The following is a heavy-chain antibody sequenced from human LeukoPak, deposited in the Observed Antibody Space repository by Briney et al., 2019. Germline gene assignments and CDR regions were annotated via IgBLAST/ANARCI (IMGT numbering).Heavy chain of an antibody. Sequence: GGSLRLSCAASGFTFSSYGMHWVRQAPGKGLEWVAVIWYDGSNKYYADSVKGRFTISRDNAKNSLYLQMNSLRAEDTAVYYCARDTPYGDYLICDYWGQGTLVTVSS. CDR3: ARDTPYGDYLICDY. D-gene: IGHD4-17*01. CDR1: GFTFSSYG. CDR2: IWYDGSNK. J-gene: IGHJ4*02. V-gene: IGHV3-33*01.